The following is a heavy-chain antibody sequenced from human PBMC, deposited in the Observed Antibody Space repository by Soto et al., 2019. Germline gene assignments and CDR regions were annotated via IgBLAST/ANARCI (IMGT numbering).Heavy chain of an antibody. V-gene: IGHV4-31*03. CDR3: ARVEGSSYYFRHDC. CDR2: IYYSGSS. D-gene: IGHD1-26*01. Sequence: PWETLSLTCTVSGGSISSGRYHWSWIRQHPGKGLEWIGNIYYSGSSYYNPSLKSRATISIDTSKDQFSLRLGSVTAADTAVYYCARVEGSSYYFRHDCWGRGTLVTVSS. CDR1: GGSISSGRYH. J-gene: IGHJ4*02.